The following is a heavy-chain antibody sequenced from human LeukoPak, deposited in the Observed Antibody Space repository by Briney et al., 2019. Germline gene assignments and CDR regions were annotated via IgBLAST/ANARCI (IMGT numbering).Heavy chain of an antibody. CDR3: ARQDGSASYYFDY. CDR2: IYPSNSDT. D-gene: IGHD5-24*01. CDR1: GYSFTSYW. J-gene: IGHJ4*02. V-gene: IGHV5-51*01. Sequence: GESLKISCKGSGYSFTSYWIGCVRHMPGKGLEWMGIIYPSNSDTRYSPSFQGQVTISVDKSVSTAYLQWSSLKASDTAMYYCARQDGSASYYFDYWGQGALVTVSS.